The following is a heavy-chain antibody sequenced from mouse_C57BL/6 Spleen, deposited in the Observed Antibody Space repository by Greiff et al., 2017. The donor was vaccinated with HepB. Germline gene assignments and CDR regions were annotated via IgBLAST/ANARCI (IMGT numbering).Heavy chain of an antibody. D-gene: IGHD2-1*01. CDR3: ARGNYGNYKAMDY. CDR1: GYSFTSYY. V-gene: IGHV1-66*01. CDR2: IYPGSGNT. J-gene: IGHJ4*01. Sequence: VKLQESGPELVKPGASVKISCKASGYSFTSYYIHWVKQRPGQGLEWIGWIYPGSGNTKYNEKFKGKATLTADTSSSTAYMQLSSLTSEDSAVYYCARGNYGNYKAMDYWGQGTSVTVSS.